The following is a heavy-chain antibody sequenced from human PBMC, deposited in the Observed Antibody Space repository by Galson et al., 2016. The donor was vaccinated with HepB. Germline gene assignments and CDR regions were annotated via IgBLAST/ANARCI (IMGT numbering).Heavy chain of an antibody. D-gene: IGHD2-2*02. V-gene: IGHV4-61*01. CDR2: ISDSEST. Sequence: EILSLTCTVSGGSVSSASHYWSWVRQATGKGLEWIGHISDSESTNYYPPLKGRVPIPLDRSKNQFSLRLNSVIAADTAVYYCAKDEGFYNGMDFWGQGTTDTVSS. CDR1: GGSVSSASHY. J-gene: IGHJ6*02. CDR3: AKDEGFYNGMDF.